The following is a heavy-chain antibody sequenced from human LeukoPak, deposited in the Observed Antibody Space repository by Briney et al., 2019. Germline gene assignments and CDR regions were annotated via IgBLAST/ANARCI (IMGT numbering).Heavy chain of an antibody. CDR1: GFTFSSYA. D-gene: IGHD2-2*01. J-gene: IGHJ4*02. V-gene: IGHV3-30*04. CDR3: AKRRESTVSPLDY. CDR2: ISYDGSNK. Sequence: SGRSLRLSCAASGFTFSSYAMHWVRQAPGKGLEWVAVISYDGSNKYYADSVKGRFTISRGNSKNTLYLQMNSLRAEDTAVYYCAKRRESTVSPLDYCGQGTLVTVSS.